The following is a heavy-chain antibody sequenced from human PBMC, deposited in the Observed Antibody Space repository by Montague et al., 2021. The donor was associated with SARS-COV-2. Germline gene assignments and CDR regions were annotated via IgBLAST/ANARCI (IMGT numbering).Heavy chain of an antibody. V-gene: IGHV4-39*01. CDR3: ARGLTGLAPPFDP. CDR1: GGSIRSATYY. CDR2: IYYSGST. Sequence: SETLSLTCAVSGGSIRSATYYWTCIRQPPGRGLEWIGNIYYSGSTIYNPSLRSPVTISVHTSKTQFTLHLKLVTDADTAVYDCARGLTGLAPPFDPWGQGTLVIVSS. J-gene: IGHJ5*02.